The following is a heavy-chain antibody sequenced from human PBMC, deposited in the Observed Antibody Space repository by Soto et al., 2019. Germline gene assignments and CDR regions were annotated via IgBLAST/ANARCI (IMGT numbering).Heavy chain of an antibody. V-gene: IGHV3-11*01. CDR1: GFTFSDYY. CDR3: ARGRGYYDSSGYDF. J-gene: IGHJ4*02. Sequence: GGSLRLSCAASGFTFSDYYMNWIRQAPGKGLEWISYISGGGGSTIYYTDSVKGRFTISRDNTKKSLYLDMNSLRAEDTAVYFCARGRGYYDSSGYDFWGQGTPVTVAS. CDR2: ISGGGGSTI. D-gene: IGHD3-22*01.